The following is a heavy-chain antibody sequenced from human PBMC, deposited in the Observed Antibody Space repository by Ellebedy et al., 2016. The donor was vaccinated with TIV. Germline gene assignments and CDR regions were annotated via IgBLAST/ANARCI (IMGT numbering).Heavy chain of an antibody. V-gene: IGHV3-11*05. Sequence: GESLKISXAASGFTFSDYYMSWIRQAPGKGLEWVSYISSSSSYTNYADSVKGRFTISRDNAKNSLYLQMNSLRAEDTAVYYCARDPRDYGDRPDWYFDLWGRGTLVTVSS. D-gene: IGHD4-17*01. CDR1: GFTFSDYY. CDR2: ISSSSSYT. CDR3: ARDPRDYGDRPDWYFDL. J-gene: IGHJ2*01.